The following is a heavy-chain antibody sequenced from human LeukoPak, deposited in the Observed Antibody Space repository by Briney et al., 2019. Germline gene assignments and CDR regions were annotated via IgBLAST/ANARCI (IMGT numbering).Heavy chain of an antibody. Sequence: ASVKVSCKASGYTFTSYYMHWVRQAPGQGLEWMGIINPSGGSTSHAQKFQGRVTMTEDTSTDTAYMELSSLRSEDTAVYYCATDLVIVGATSTDYWGQGTLVTVSS. J-gene: IGHJ4*02. V-gene: IGHV1-46*01. CDR1: GYTFTSYY. CDR3: ATDLVIVGATSTDY. CDR2: INPSGGST. D-gene: IGHD1-26*01.